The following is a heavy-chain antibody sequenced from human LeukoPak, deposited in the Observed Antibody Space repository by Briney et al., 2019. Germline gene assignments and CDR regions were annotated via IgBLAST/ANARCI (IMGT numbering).Heavy chain of an antibody. V-gene: IGHV4-59*01. J-gene: IGHJ3*02. CDR3: ARREVTETDAFDI. CDR1: GGSISSNC. CDR2: IYYSGST. D-gene: IGHD4-23*01. Sequence: SETLSLTGTVSGGSISSNCWSWIRQPPGKGLEWIGYIYYSGSTNYNPPLKSRVTISVDTSKNQFSLKLSSVTAADTAVYYCARREVTETDAFDIWGQGTMVTVSS.